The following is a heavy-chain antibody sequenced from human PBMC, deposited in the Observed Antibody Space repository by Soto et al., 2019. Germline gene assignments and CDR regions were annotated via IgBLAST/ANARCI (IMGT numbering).Heavy chain of an antibody. CDR1: GGSISSYF. Sequence: AETLSLTCTVSGGSISSYFLSWVRQAPGKGLEWIASIHNRGTTKYNPSLMSRVTISVNTTMNQYFLMLSSVTAADTAVYYCEYLGGIAAVGTHYWGQGTLVTVSS. J-gene: IGHJ4*02. CDR2: IHNRGTT. D-gene: IGHD6-13*01. V-gene: IGHV4-59*01. CDR3: EYLGGIAAVGTHY.